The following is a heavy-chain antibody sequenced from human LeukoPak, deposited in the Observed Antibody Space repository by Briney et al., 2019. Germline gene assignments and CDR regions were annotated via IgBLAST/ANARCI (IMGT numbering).Heavy chain of an antibody. J-gene: IGHJ4*02. CDR2: IKRDGSEK. CDR1: GFTFSSYW. V-gene: IGHV3-7*03. D-gene: IGHD3-10*01. Sequence: PGGSLRLSCAASGFTFSSYWMSWVRQAPGKGLEWVANIKRDGSEKYYVDSVKGRFNISRDNAKNSLYLEVNSLRAEDTAVYYCATSLLWFGELIRQDFWGQGTLVTVSS. CDR3: ATSLLWFGELIRQDF.